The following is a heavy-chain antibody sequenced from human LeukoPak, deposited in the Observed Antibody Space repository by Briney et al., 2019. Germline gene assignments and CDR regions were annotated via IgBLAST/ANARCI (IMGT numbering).Heavy chain of an antibody. V-gene: IGHV3-21*04. CDR1: GFTLSSYS. CDR3: ARDRWGSAPFDY. D-gene: IGHD3-16*01. Sequence: GGSLRLSCAASGFTLSSYSMNWVRQAPGKGLEWVSSISSSSNYIYYADSVKGRFTISRDNGKNTLYLQMNSLRAEDTAVYYCARDRWGSAPFDYWGQGTLVTVSS. CDR2: ISSSSNYI. J-gene: IGHJ4*02.